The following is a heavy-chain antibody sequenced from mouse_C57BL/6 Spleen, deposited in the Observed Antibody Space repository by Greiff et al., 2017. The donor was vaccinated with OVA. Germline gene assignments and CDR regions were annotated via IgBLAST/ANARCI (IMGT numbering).Heavy chain of an antibody. CDR3: ARGAIFLDY. J-gene: IGHJ2*01. CDR2: IDPSDSET. V-gene: IGHV1-52*01. CDR1: GYTFTSYW. Sequence: QVQLQQPGAELVRPGSSVKLSCKASGYTFTSYWMHWVKQRPIQGLEWIGNIDPSDSETHYNQKFKDKATLTVDKSSSTAYMQLRSLTSEDSAVYYCARGAIFLDYWGQGTTLTVSS.